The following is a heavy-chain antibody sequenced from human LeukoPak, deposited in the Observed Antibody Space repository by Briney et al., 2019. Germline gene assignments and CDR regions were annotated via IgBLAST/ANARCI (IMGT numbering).Heavy chain of an antibody. CDR3: TKRLWGVGDGAAPDPIDY. CDR2: ISGSGSNT. V-gene: IGHV3-23*01. D-gene: IGHD2-21*01. Sequence: GGSLRLSCAVSGFTFSSHAMGWVRQAPGKGLEWVSVISGSGSNTKYAESVRGRFTISRDNSKNPLYLQMNSLEAEDTAIYYCTKRLWGVGDGAAPDPIDYWGQGTLVTVSS. CDR1: GFTFSSHA. J-gene: IGHJ4*02.